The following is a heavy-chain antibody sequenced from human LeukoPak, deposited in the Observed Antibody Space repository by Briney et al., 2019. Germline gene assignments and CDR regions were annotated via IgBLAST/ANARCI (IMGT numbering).Heavy chain of an antibody. V-gene: IGHV3-74*01. Sequence: GGSLRLSCAASGFTFSSYWMHWVRQAPGKGLVWISHINSGESSTSYADSVKGRFTISRDNAKNTLYLQMNSLRAEDTAAYYCARSLYSSSLNDYWGQGTLVTVSS. CDR2: INSGESST. CDR1: GFTFSSYW. D-gene: IGHD6-13*01. J-gene: IGHJ4*02. CDR3: ARSLYSSSLNDY.